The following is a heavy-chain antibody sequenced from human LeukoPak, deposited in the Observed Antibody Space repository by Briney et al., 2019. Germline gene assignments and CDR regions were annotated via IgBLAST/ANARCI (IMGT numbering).Heavy chain of an antibody. CDR1: GYTFNNYY. CDR2: INPNTCAT. Sequence: ASVKVSCQASGYTFNNYYIQWVRQAPGQGLEWMGCINPNTCATHYPQRFQARVTVTRDTSILTAYMDLSGLTFDDGAVYYCAREFVGYHLDVWGQGTTVTVSS. J-gene: IGHJ6*02. D-gene: IGHD1-26*01. CDR3: AREFVGYHLDV. V-gene: IGHV1-2*02.